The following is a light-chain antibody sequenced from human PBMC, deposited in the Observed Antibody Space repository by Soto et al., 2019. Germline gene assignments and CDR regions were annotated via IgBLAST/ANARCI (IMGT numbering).Light chain of an antibody. J-gene: IGKJ2*01. CDR2: GST. CDR1: QSVSNNY. Sequence: EVVLTQSPGTLSLSPGERATLSCRASQSVSNNYLAWYQQKRSQSPKLLIFGSTDRATGIPDRFSGSGSGTDFTLTISRLEPEDFAVYYCQQYGSSPPYTFGQGTKLEIK. V-gene: IGKV3-20*01. CDR3: QQYGSSPPYT.